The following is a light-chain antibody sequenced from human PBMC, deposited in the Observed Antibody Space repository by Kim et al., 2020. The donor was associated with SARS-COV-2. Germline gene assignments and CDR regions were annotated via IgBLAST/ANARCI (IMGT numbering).Light chain of an antibody. CDR1: QGITSY. V-gene: IGKV1-9*01. J-gene: IGKJ4*01. CDR2: AAS. Sequence: ASVGDRVTMSCRASQGITSYLAWYQQKPGKAPKLLIFAASTLQSGVPSRFSGSGSGTDFTLTISSLQPEDFATYYCQQLSSYPLTFGGGTKVDIK. CDR3: QQLSSYPLT.